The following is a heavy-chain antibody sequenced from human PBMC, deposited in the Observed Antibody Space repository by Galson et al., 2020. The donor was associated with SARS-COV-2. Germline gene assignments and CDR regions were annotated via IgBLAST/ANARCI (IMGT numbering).Heavy chain of an antibody. CDR3: GRQGSRAAIDY. J-gene: IGHJ4*02. CDR2: ISNDGGTT. Sequence: GGSLRLSCAASGFTFSNYWIHWVRQVPGKGLVWVLRISNDGGTTGYADSVRGRFTISRDNAKNTLYLQMNSLRAEDTALYYCGRQGSRAAIDYWGQGTLVTVSS. CDR1: GFTFSNYW. V-gene: IGHV3-74*01. D-gene: IGHD2-15*01.